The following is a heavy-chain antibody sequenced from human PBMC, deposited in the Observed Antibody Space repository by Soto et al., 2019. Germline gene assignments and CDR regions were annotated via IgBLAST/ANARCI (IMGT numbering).Heavy chain of an antibody. CDR3: ARDQTYYDFWSGYYWSYYGMDV. D-gene: IGHD3-3*01. J-gene: IGHJ6*02. CDR1: GFTFSSYA. Sequence: LRLSCAASGFTFSSYAMHWVRQAPGKGLEWVAVISYDGSNKYYADSVKGRFTISRDNSKNTLYLQMNSLRAEDTAVYYCARDQTYYDFWSGYYWSYYGMDVWGQGTTVTVSS. V-gene: IGHV3-30-3*01. CDR2: ISYDGSNK.